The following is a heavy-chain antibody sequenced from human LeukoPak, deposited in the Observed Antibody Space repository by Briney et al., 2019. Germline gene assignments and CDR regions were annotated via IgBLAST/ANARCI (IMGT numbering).Heavy chain of an antibody. CDR2: ISSSGST. D-gene: IGHD3-22*01. J-gene: IGHJ3*02. V-gene: IGHV4-61*02. CDR1: GDSISSGDYY. CDR3: ARGPYSYDSSGAFDI. Sequence: PSETLSLTCTVSGDSISSGDYYWSRIRQPAGKGLEWIGRISSSGSTNYNPSLKSRVTISVDTSKNQFSLKLSSVTAADTAVYFCARGPYSYDSSGAFDIWGQGTMVTVSS.